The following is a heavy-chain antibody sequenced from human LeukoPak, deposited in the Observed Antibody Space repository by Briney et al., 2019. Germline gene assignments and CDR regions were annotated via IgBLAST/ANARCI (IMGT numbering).Heavy chain of an antibody. V-gene: IGHV4-4*07. D-gene: IGHD3-9*01. J-gene: IGHJ4*02. CDR1: GGSISTYY. CDR2: IHTSGST. CDR3: ARGGNYDILTGYYTGYYFDY. Sequence: SETLSLTCTVSGGSISTYYWSWIRQPAGKGLEWIGRIHTSGSTNFNPSLRSRVTMSVATSKNQLSMKLTSVTAADTAVYYCARGGNYDILTGYYTGYYFDYWGQGTLVTVSS.